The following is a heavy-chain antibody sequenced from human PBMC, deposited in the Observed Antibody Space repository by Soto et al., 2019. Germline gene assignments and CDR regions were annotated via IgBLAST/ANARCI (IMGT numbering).Heavy chain of an antibody. V-gene: IGHV1-69*01. Sequence: QVQLVQSGAEVKKPGSSVKVSCKASGGTLSKHAITWVRRAPGQGLEWLGGIIPMFGLPNYPQEFQGRVTITADDSTNTSHMELNSLTSEDTAIYYCARGGTSGWLKGAYDVWGQGTMVTVS. CDR3: ARGGTSGWLKGAYDV. CDR2: IIPMFGLP. D-gene: IGHD6-19*01. J-gene: IGHJ3*01. CDR1: GGTLSKHA.